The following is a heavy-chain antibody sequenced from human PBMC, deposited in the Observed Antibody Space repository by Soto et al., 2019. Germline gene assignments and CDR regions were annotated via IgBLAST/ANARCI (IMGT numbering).Heavy chain of an antibody. CDR3: ARDQVTIFGVVINGYYGMDV. Sequence: GGSLRLSCAASGFTFSSYSMNWVRQAPGKGLEWVSYISSSSSTIYYADSVRGRFTISRDNAKNSLYLQMNSLRDEDTAVYYCARDQVTIFGVVINGYYGMDVWGQGTTVTVSS. J-gene: IGHJ6*02. D-gene: IGHD3-3*01. CDR2: ISSSSSTI. CDR1: GFTFSSYS. V-gene: IGHV3-48*02.